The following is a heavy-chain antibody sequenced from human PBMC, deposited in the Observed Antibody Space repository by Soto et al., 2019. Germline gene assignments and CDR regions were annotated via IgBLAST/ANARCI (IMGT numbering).Heavy chain of an antibody. CDR2: IYHSGST. V-gene: IGHV4-4*02. CDR1: GGSISSSNW. Sequence: PSETLSLTCAVSGGSISSSNWWSWVRQPPGKGLEWIGEIYHSGSTNYNPSLKSRVTISVDKSKNQFSLKLSSVTAADTAVYYCARAPEVAGKISDYYYGMDVWGQGTKVTVSS. D-gene: IGHD6-19*01. CDR3: ARAPEVAGKISDYYYGMDV. J-gene: IGHJ6*02.